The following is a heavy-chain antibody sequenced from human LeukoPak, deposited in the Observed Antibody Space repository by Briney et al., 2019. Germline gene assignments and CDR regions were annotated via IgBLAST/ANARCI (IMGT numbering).Heavy chain of an antibody. Sequence: SETLSLTCTVSGDSITSNSYYWAWIRQPPGKGLEWIGSIYYSGITPYNPSLKSRVTISVDTSKNQFSLKLSSVTATDTAVYYCARHSGKWGQGTLVTVSS. CDR3: ARHSGK. J-gene: IGHJ4*02. D-gene: IGHD1-26*01. CDR1: GDSITSNSYY. CDR2: IYYSGIT. V-gene: IGHV4-39*01.